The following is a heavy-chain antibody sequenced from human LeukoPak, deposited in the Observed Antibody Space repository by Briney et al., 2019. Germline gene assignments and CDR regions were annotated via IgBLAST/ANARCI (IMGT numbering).Heavy chain of an antibody. CDR1: GGSISSDY. Sequence: SETLSLTCSVSGGSISSDYWSWIRQPPGKGLQWIAFISYSGSPDYNPSLKSRVTISVDTSKNHFSLKLTSVTSADTAVYYCARGGASSRYFDFWGQGTLVTVSS. CDR2: ISYSGSP. V-gene: IGHV4-59*01. J-gene: IGHJ4*02. CDR3: ARGGASSRYFDF. D-gene: IGHD6-13*01.